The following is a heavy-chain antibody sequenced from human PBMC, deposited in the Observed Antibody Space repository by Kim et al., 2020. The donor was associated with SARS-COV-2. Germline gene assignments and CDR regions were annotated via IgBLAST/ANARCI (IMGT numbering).Heavy chain of an antibody. Sequence: ASVKVSCKVSGYTLTELSMHWVRQAPGKGLEWMGGFDPEDGETIYAQKFQGRVTMTEDTSTDTAYMELSSLRSEDTAVYYCATDSGMAVFMGFDPWGQGTLVTVSS. V-gene: IGHV1-24*01. J-gene: IGHJ5*02. CDR2: FDPEDGET. D-gene: IGHD6-19*01. CDR1: GYTLTELS. CDR3: ATDSGMAVFMGFDP.